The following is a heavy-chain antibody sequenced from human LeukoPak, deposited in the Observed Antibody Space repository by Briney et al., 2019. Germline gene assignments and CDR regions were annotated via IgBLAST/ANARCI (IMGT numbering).Heavy chain of an antibody. CDR1: GFTFSSYR. CDR2: ISSSSSYI. D-gene: IGHD5-18*01. J-gene: IGHJ4*02. Sequence: GGSLRLSCAASGFTFSSYRMNWVRQAPGKGLEWVSSISSSSSYIYYADSVKGRFTISGDNSKNTLYLQMNSLRAEDTAVYYCAKLLTGGYSYGQNDCWGQGTLVTVSS. V-gene: IGHV3-21*01. CDR3: AKLLTGGYSYGQNDC.